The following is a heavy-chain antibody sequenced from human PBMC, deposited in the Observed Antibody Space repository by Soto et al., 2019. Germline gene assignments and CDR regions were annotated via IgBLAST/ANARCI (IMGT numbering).Heavy chain of an antibody. CDR1: GFTFSSYA. J-gene: IGHJ6*02. CDR3: AKCITIFGVVMPDYYYYGMDV. D-gene: IGHD3-3*01. CDR2: ISGSGGST. Sequence: VGSLRLSCAASGFTFSSYAMSWVRQAPGKGLEWVSAISGSGGSTYYADSVKGRFTISRDNSKNTLYLQMNSLRAEDTAVYYCAKCITIFGVVMPDYYYYGMDVWGQGTTVTVSS. V-gene: IGHV3-23*01.